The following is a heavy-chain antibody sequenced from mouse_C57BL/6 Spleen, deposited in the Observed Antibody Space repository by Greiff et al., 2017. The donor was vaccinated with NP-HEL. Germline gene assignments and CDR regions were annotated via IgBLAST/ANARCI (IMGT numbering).Heavy chain of an antibody. D-gene: IGHD1-1*01. CDR1: DSEVFPIAY. V-gene: IGHV15-2*01. CDR2: ILPSIGRT. J-gene: IGHJ1*03. CDR3: ARRDGSSYWYFDV. Sequence: QVQLQQSGSELRSPGSSVKLSCKDFDSEVFPIAYMSWVRQKPGHGFEWIGGILPSIGRTIYGEKFEDKATLDADTLSNTAYLELNNLTSEDSAIYYCARRDGSSYWYFDVWGTGTTVTVSS.